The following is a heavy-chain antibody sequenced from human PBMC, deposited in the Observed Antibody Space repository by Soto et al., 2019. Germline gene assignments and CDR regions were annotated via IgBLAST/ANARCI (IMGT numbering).Heavy chain of an antibody. D-gene: IGHD5-12*01. J-gene: IGHJ5*02. CDR2: IGTAGDT. V-gene: IGHV3-13*04. Sequence: GGSLRLSCAASGFTFSSYDMHWVRQATGKGLEWVSAIGTAGDTYYPGSVKGRFTISRENAKNSLYLQMNSLRAGDTAVYYCARDRSGNNWFDPWGQGTLVTVSS. CDR3: ARDRSGNNWFDP. CDR1: GFTFSSYD.